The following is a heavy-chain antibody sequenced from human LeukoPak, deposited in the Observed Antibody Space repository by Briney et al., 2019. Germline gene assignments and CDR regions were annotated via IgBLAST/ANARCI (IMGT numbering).Heavy chain of an antibody. CDR2: ISGSGGST. V-gene: IGHV3-23*01. CDR1: GFTFSSYA. D-gene: IGHD3-3*01. CDR3: ARGETYYDFWSGYYREYYFDY. J-gene: IGHJ4*02. Sequence: GGSLRLSCAASGFTFSSYAMSWVRQAPGKGLEWVSAISGSGGSTYYADSVKGRFTISRDNSKNTLYLQMNSLRAEDTAVYYCARGETYYDFWSGYYREYYFDYWGQGTLVTVSS.